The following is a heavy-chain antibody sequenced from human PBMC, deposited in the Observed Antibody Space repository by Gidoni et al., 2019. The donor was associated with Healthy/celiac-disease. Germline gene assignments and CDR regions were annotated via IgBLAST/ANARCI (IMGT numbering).Heavy chain of an antibody. D-gene: IGHD3-16*02. CDR2: IYYSGST. CDR1: GGSISSYY. CDR3: ASSNWYYDYVWGSYRNDAFDI. J-gene: IGHJ3*02. Sequence: QVQLQESGPGLVKPSETLSLTCTVSGGSISSYYWSWIRQPPGKGLEWIGYIYYSGSTNYNPSLKSRVTISVDTSKNQFSLKLSSVTAADTAVYYCASSNWYYDYVWGSYRNDAFDIWGQGTMVTVSS. V-gene: IGHV4-59*01.